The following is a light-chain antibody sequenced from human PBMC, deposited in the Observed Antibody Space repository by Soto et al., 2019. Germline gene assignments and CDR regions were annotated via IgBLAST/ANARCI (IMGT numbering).Light chain of an antibody. CDR1: QSVTTQ. J-gene: IGKJ1*01. Sequence: IVLTQPPGTLSLSPGERATLSCRASQSVTTQLAWYQQKPGQAPRLIIHGASSRATGVPGRITGSGSGTDFTLSISRLEPEDFAVYYCQQYGGSTRTFGQGTKVDI. V-gene: IGKV3-20*01. CDR3: QQYGGSTRT. CDR2: GAS.